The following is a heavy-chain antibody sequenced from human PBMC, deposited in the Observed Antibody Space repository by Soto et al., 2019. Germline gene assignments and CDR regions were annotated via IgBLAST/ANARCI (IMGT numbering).Heavy chain of an antibody. CDR2: TYYRSKWYN. J-gene: IGHJ5*02. CDR1: GDSVSSNSAA. Sequence: PSQTLSLTCAISGDSVSSNSAALNWIRQSPSRGLEWLGRTYYRSKWYNDYAVSVKSRITINPDTSKNQFSLQLNSVTPEDTAVYYCARDRRAAAGKNYNWFDPWGQGTLVTVSS. CDR3: ARDRRAAAGKNYNWFDP. V-gene: IGHV6-1*01. D-gene: IGHD6-13*01.